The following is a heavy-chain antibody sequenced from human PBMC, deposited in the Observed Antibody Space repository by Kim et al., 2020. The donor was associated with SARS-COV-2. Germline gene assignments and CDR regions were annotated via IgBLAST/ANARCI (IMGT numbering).Heavy chain of an antibody. J-gene: IGHJ4*02. CDR3: ARTAPDSSGPIFDY. D-gene: IGHD6-19*01. Sequence: ASVKVSCKASGYTFTGYYMHWVRQAPGQGLEWMGWINPNSGGTNYAQKFQGWVTMTRDTSISTAYMELSRLRSDDTAVYYCARTAPDSSGPIFDYWGQGTLVTVSS. CDR1: GYTFTGYY. CDR2: INPNSGGT. V-gene: IGHV1-2*04.